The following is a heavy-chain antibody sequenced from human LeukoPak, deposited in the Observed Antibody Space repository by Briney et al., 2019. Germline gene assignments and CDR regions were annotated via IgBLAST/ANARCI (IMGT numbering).Heavy chain of an antibody. J-gene: IGHJ4*02. D-gene: IGHD7-27*01. CDR3: AHGTGVLDY. V-gene: IGHV4-34*01. Sequence: SETLSLTCAVYGGSFSGYYWSWIRQPPGKGLEWIGEINHSGSTNYNPSLKSRVTISVDTSKNQFSLKLSSVTAADTAVYYCAHGTGVLDYWGQGTLVTVSS. CDR1: GGSFSGYY. CDR2: INHSGST.